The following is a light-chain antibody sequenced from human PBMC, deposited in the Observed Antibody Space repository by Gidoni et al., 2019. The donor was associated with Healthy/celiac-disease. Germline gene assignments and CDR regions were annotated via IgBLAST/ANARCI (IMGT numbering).Light chain of an antibody. V-gene: IGKV1-39*01. CDR3: QQSYSTPCT. J-gene: IGKJ2*02. CDR2: AAS. Sequence: EIQMTPSPSSLSASVGDRVTITCRASQSISSYLNWYQQKPGKAPKRLIYAASSLQSGVPSRFSGSGSGTDFTLTISSLQPEDFATYYCQQSYSTPCTFGQGTKLEIK. CDR1: QSISSY.